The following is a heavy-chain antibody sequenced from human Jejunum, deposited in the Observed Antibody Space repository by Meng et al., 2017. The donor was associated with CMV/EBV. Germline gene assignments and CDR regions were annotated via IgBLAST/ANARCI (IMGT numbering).Heavy chain of an antibody. CDR2: IYYNGNT. CDR1: GASIRSPNNY. J-gene: IGHJ4*02. D-gene: IGHD4/OR15-4a*01. V-gene: IGHV4-31*03. Sequence: TVSGASIRSPNNYWSWIRQHPVKGLEWIGYIYYNGNTFYNPSLQSRFTMSVDTSKNQFSLHLDSVTAADTAVYYCARDPYGGNSGIDYWGQGTLVTVSS. CDR3: ARDPYGGNSGIDY.